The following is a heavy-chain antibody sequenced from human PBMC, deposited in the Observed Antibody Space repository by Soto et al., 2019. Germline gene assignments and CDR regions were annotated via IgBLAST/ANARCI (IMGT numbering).Heavy chain of an antibody. V-gene: IGHV3-23*01. CDR1: GFTFSTSA. Sequence: EVQLLESGGGLVQPGGSLRLSCAASGFTFSTSAMSWVRQAPGKGLGWVSYLTGSGGSKYYADSVKGRFTISRDNYKNPLYLQMNSLRAEDTAVDYCAKGYDRHDYWGQGTLVTVSS. J-gene: IGHJ4*02. CDR3: AKGYDRHDY. D-gene: IGHD2-2*01. CDR2: LTGSGGSK.